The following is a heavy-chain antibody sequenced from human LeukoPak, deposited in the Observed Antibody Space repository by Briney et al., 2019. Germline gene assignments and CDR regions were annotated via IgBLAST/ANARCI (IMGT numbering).Heavy chain of an antibody. D-gene: IGHD1-26*01. CDR2: IKQDGSEK. V-gene: IGHV3-7*01. CDR1: GFTFSSYW. CDR3: ASGGTYSGYFSY. J-gene: IGHJ4*02. Sequence: GGSLRLSCAASGFTFSSYWMSWVRQAPGKGLEWVANIKQDGSEKYYVDSVKGRFTISRDNSKNTLYLQMNSLRPEDTAVYYCASGGTYSGYFSYWGQGTLVIVFS.